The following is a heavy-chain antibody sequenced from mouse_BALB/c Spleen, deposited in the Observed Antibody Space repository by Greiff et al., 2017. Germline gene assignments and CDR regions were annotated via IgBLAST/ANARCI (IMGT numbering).Heavy chain of an antibody. Sequence: VKLMESGAELVRPGASVTLSCKASGYTFTDYEMHWVKQTPVHGLEWIGAIDPETGGTAYNQKFKGKATLTADKSSSTAYMELRSLTSEDSAVYYCTRPAYYRYEWYFDVWGAGTTVTVSS. V-gene: IGHV1-15*01. CDR2: IDPETGGT. J-gene: IGHJ1*01. CDR1: GYTFTDYE. D-gene: IGHD2-14*01. CDR3: TRPAYYRYEWYFDV.